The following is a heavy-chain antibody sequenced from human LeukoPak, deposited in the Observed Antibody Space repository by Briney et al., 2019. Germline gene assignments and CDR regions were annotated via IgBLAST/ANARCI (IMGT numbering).Heavy chain of an antibody. V-gene: IGHV4-59*08. Sequence: SETLSLTCTVSGGSISSYYWSWIRQPPGKGLEWIGYIYYSGSTNYNPSLKSRVTISVDTSKNQFSLKLSSVTAADTAVYYCARVIAVAPGDYYGMDVWGQGTTVTVSS. D-gene: IGHD6-19*01. CDR3: ARVIAVAPGDYYGMDV. J-gene: IGHJ6*02. CDR1: GGSISSYY. CDR2: IYYSGST.